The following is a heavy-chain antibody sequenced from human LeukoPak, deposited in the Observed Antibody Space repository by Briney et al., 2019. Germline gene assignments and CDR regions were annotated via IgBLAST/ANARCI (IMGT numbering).Heavy chain of an antibody. Sequence: GGSLRLSCTASGFIFSSFWMAWVRQAPGKGLEWVANIKPDGSLQFYGDSVKGRFTISRDNAKNSLYLQMNNLRAEDTALYYCATSYDSSGCDWGQGALVTVSS. CDR2: IKPDGSLQ. CDR1: GFIFSSFW. CDR3: ATSYDSSGCD. D-gene: IGHD3-22*01. V-gene: IGHV3-7*01. J-gene: IGHJ4*02.